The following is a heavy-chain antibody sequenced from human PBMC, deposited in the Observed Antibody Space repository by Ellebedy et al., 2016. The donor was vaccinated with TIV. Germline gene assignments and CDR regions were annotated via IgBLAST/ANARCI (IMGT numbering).Heavy chain of an antibody. D-gene: IGHD6-13*01. CDR1: GFTASSNH. CDR3: AKLRRSSWSTFDY. Sequence: GGSLRLXXAASGFTASSNHMSWVRQAPGRGLEWVSLIYDDGKIRHADSVEGRFIISRDNSKNTLYLQMNSLRTEDTAVYYCAKLRRSSWSTFDYWGQGTLVTVSS. CDR2: IYDDGKI. V-gene: IGHV3-66*01. J-gene: IGHJ4*02.